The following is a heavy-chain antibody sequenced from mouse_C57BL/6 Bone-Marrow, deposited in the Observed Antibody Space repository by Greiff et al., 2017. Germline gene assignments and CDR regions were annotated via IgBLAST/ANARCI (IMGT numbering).Heavy chain of an antibody. CDR3: ARNHFYGSSYGEMDY. J-gene: IGHJ4*01. D-gene: IGHD1-1*01. Sequence: VHLVESGPGLVAPSQSLSITCTVSGFSLTSYAISWVRQPPGKGLEWLGVIWTGGGTNYNSALKSIPSISKDNSKIQFFLKMNSLQTDDTARYNCARNHFYGSSYGEMDYWGQGASVTDSS. CDR1: GFSLTSYA. CDR2: IWTGGGT. V-gene: IGHV2-9-1*01.